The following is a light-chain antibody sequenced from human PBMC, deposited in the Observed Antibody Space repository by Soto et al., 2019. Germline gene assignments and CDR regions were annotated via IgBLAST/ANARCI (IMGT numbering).Light chain of an antibody. J-gene: IGLJ1*01. CDR3: GAWDSSMSPYV. CDR1: SSNIGGNS. V-gene: IGLV1-51*01. CDR2: DDN. Sequence: QSALAQPPSVSAAPGQKVTISCSGSSSNIGGNSVSWYQQLPGTAPKLLIYDDNKRPSGIPDRFSGSKSGTSATLGITGFQTGEQADYYCGAWDSSMSPYVFGPGTEVNVL.